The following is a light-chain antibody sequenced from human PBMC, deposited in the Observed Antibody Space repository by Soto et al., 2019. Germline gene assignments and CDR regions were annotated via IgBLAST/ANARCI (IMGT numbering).Light chain of an antibody. CDR2: GAS. CDR3: HQYGSSPWT. Sequence: ESVLTQSPGTLSLSPGERATLSCRASQSVSSSYLAWYQQKPGQAPRLLIYGASSRATCIPDRFSGSGSGTDFTLTISRLESEDFAVYYCHQYGSSPWTVGQGTKVEIK. CDR1: QSVSSSY. J-gene: IGKJ1*01. V-gene: IGKV3-20*01.